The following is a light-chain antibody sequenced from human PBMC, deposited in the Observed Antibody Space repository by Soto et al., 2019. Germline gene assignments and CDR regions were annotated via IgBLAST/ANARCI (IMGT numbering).Light chain of an antibody. Sequence: MQLTQSQSSLSASVGDRVTLTCRASQTISSWLAWYQQKPGKAPKLLIYKASTLKSGAPSRFSGSGSGTEFTLTISSLQPDDFATYYCQHYNSYSEAFGQGTKVDI. CDR3: QHYNSYSEA. V-gene: IGKV1-5*03. CDR1: QTISSW. J-gene: IGKJ1*01. CDR2: KAS.